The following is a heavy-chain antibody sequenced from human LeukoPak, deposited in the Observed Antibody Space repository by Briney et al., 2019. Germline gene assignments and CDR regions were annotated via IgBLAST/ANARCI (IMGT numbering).Heavy chain of an antibody. CDR3: ARGRAYVWGSYRSNWFDP. CDR2: INPNSGGT. Sequence: GASVKVSCKASGYTFTGYYMHWVRQAPVQGLEWMGWINPNSGGTNYAQKFQGRVTMTRDTSISTAYMELSRLRSDDTAVYYCARGRAYVWGSYRSNWFDPWGQGTLVTVSS. D-gene: IGHD3-16*02. CDR1: GYTFTGYY. J-gene: IGHJ5*02. V-gene: IGHV1-2*02.